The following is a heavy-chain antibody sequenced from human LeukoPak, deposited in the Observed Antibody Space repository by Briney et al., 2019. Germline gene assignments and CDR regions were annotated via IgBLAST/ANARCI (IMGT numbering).Heavy chain of an antibody. D-gene: IGHD4-17*01. CDR3: ARDARDGDYSWFDP. Sequence: PGGSLRLSCAASGFTFSSDGMHWVRQAPGKGLEWVAVIWYDGSNKYYADSVKGRFTISRDNSKNTLYLQMNSLRAEDTAVYYCARDARDGDYSWFDPWGQGTLVTVSS. V-gene: IGHV3-33*01. CDR1: GFTFSSDG. J-gene: IGHJ5*02. CDR2: IWYDGSNK.